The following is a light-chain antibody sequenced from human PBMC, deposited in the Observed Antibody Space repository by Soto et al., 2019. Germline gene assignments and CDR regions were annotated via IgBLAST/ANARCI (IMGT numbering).Light chain of an antibody. V-gene: IGKV3-15*01. CDR1: QPVSSN. CDR2: GAS. Sequence: EIVMKQSPATLSVSPGERATLSCMASQPVSSNVAWYQQKPCHAPSILIHGASTRAAGIPARFSRSGSGTEFTLTMSRLQSDDFPVYNCQQYNYWPPFSVGPGTRVRIK. J-gene: IGKJ3*01. CDR3: QQYNYWPPFS.